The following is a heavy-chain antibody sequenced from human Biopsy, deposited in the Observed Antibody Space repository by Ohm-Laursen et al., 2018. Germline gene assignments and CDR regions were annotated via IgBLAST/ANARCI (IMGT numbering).Heavy chain of an antibody. CDR3: AADADGYYTEFDY. Sequence: SSVKVSCKASGGPSSNYAFSWVRQAPGQGLEWVGRIVPILGHLNYAQRFQGRVSITADKSTTYVYMELSGLTSGDTAVYYCAADADGYYTEFDYWGPGTLDTVSS. CDR2: IVPILGHL. CDR1: GGPSSNYA. J-gene: IGHJ4*02. D-gene: IGHD3-3*01. V-gene: IGHV1-69*04.